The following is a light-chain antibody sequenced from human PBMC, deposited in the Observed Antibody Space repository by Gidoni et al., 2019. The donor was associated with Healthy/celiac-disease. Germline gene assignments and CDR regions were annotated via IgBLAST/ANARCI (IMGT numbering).Light chain of an antibody. CDR1: QGISSY. CDR3: QQLNSYPALT. CDR2: AAS. V-gene: IGKV1-9*01. J-gene: IGKJ3*01. Sequence: DIQLTQSPSFLSASVGDRVTITCRASQGISSYLAWYQQKPGKAPKLLIYAASTLQSGVPSRFSGSGAGTEFTLTISSLQPEDCATDYCQQLNSYPALTFGPGTKVDIK.